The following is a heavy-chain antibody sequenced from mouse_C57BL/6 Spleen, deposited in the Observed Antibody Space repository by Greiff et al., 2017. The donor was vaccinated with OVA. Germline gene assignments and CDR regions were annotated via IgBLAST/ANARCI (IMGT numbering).Heavy chain of an antibody. CDR2: ILPGSGST. V-gene: IGHV1-9*01. D-gene: IGHD1-1*01. J-gene: IGHJ3*01. CDR3: ARYYGSSYPAWFAY. CDR1: GYTFTGYW. Sequence: VKLQESGAELMKPGASVKLSCKATGYTFTGYWIEWVKQRPGHGLEWIGEILPGSGSTNYNEKFKGKATFTADTSSNPADMQLSSLTTEDSAIYYCARYYGSSYPAWFAYWGQGTLVTVSA.